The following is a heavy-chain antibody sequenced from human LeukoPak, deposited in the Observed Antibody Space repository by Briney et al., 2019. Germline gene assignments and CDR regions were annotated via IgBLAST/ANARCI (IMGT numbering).Heavy chain of an antibody. Sequence: SETLSLTCTVSGGSISSSSYYWTWIRQPPGKGLEWIGYIYYSGSTNYNPSLKSRVTLSVHTSKNQFSLRLSSVTAADTAMYYCARRRLGDAFDVWGQGTMVTVSS. J-gene: IGHJ3*01. CDR3: ARRRLGDAFDV. D-gene: IGHD3-16*01. CDR2: IYYSGST. V-gene: IGHV4-61*05. CDR1: GGSISSSSYY.